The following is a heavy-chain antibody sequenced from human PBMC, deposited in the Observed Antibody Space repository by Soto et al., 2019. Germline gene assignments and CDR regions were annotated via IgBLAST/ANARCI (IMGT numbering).Heavy chain of an antibody. CDR2: ISGSGDST. V-gene: IGHV3-23*01. CDR3: ENRAWGYFYFDY. Sequence: LSLTCAFSGGSISSGGYSWSWVRQAPGKGLEWVSVISGSGDSTYYADSVKGRFTISRDNSKNTLYLQMNSLRAEDTAVYYCENRAWGYFYFDYWGQGTLVTVSS. J-gene: IGHJ4*02. CDR1: GGSISSGGYS. D-gene: IGHD1-26*01.